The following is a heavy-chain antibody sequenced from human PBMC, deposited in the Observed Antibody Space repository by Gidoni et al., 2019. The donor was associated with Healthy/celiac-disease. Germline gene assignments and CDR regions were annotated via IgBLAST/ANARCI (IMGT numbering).Heavy chain of an antibody. CDR2: ISSSGSTI. D-gene: IGHD3-22*01. Sequence: EVQLVASGGGLVQPGGSLRLSCAASGFTFSSYEMNWVRQAPGKGLEWVSYISSSGSTIYYADSVKGRFTISRDNAKNSLYLQMNSLRAEDTAVYYCARVCPVGYDSSGQSPLDYWGQGTLVTVSS. V-gene: IGHV3-48*03. CDR3: ARVCPVGYDSSGQSPLDY. J-gene: IGHJ4*02. CDR1: GFTFSSYE.